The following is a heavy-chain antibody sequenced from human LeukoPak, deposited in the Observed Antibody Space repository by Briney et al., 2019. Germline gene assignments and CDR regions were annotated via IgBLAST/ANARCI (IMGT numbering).Heavy chain of an antibody. V-gene: IGHV5-51*01. D-gene: IGHD6-6*01. CDR1: GYSFTSYW. CDR2: IYPGDSDT. Sequence: RGESLKISCKASGYSFTSYWIGWVRQMPGKGLEWMAIIYPGDSDTRYSPSFQGQVTISADKSISTAYLQWSSLKASDTAMYYCARWPSHSSSFDYWGQGTLVTVSS. J-gene: IGHJ4*02. CDR3: ARWPSHSSSFDY.